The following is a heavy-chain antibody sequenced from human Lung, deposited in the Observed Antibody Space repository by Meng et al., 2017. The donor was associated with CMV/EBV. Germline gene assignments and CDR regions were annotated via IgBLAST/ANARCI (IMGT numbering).Heavy chain of an antibody. V-gene: IGHV3-7*01. CDR1: GFTFTRYW. CDR3: ARIGYSSSSFDY. J-gene: IGHJ4*02. CDR2: IKQDGSER. D-gene: IGHD6-13*01. Sequence: GGSLRLSCAASGFTFTRYWMSWVRQAPGKGLEWVANIKQDGSERHYADSVKGRITISRDSAKNSLYLQTGSLRVEDTAIYYCARIGYSSSSFDYWGQGILVTVSS.